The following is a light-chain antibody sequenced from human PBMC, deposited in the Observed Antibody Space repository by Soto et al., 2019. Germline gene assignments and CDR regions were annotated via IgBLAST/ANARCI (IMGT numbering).Light chain of an antibody. V-gene: IGKV3-20*01. CDR3: QQYGSSPPLS. J-gene: IGKJ4*01. CDR2: DAS. Sequence: EIVVTQSPGTLSLSPWERATLSCRVSQSVTSNYIAWYQQKPGQAPRLLIYDASNRATGIPARFSGSGSGTDFTLAISSLEPEDFAVYYCQQYGSSPPLSFGGGTKVDIK. CDR1: QSVTSNY.